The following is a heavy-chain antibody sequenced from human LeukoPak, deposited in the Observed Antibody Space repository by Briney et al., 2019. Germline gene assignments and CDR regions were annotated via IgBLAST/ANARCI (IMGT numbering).Heavy chain of an antibody. Sequence: GGSLRLSCAASGFTFSSYEMNWVRQAPGKGLEWVSYISSSGSTIYYADSVKGRFTISRDNAKNSLYLQMNSLRAEDTAVYYCARDLGTTVVTLFDYWGQGTLVTVSS. D-gene: IGHD4-23*01. J-gene: IGHJ4*02. V-gene: IGHV3-48*03. CDR2: ISSSGSTI. CDR1: GFTFSSYE. CDR3: ARDLGTTVVTLFDY.